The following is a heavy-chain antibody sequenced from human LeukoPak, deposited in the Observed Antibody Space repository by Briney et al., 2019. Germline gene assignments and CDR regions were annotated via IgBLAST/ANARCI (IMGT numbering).Heavy chain of an antibody. Sequence: SETLSLTCTVSGGSISSGSYYWSWIRQPAGKGLEWIGRIYTSGSTNYNPSLKSRVTISVDTSKNQFSLKLSSVTAADTAVYYCARVGRFSYYFDYWGQGTLVTVSS. CDR2: IYTSGST. CDR3: ARVGRFSYYFDY. J-gene: IGHJ4*02. CDR1: GGSISSGSYY. V-gene: IGHV4-61*02. D-gene: IGHD3/OR15-3a*01.